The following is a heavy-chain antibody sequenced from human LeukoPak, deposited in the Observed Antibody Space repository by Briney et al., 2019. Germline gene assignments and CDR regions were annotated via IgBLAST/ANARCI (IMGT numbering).Heavy chain of an antibody. J-gene: IGHJ4*02. CDR3: ARGGEWLDPERIPVDY. CDR2: ISYDGNNK. Sequence: GGSLRLSCEASGFTFSSYAIHWVRQAPGKGLEWVAIISYDGNNKYYADSVKGRFTISRDNSKNTLYLQMNSLRAEDTAVYYCARGGEWLDPERIPVDYWGQGTLVTVSS. D-gene: IGHD6-19*01. CDR1: GFTFSSYA. V-gene: IGHV3-30-3*01.